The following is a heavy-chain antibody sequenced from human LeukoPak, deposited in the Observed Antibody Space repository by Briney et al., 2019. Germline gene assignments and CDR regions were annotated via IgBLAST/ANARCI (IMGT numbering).Heavy chain of an antibody. Sequence: ASVKVSCKASGYTFTGYYMHWVRQAPGQGLEWMGRINPNNGATNYAQKFQGRVTITGDTSISTAYMELSSLRSDDTAVYYCTRESGSYHGNDYWGQGTLVTISS. V-gene: IGHV1-2*06. CDR2: INPNNGAT. CDR1: GYTFTGYY. CDR3: TRESGSYHGNDY. J-gene: IGHJ4*02. D-gene: IGHD1-26*01.